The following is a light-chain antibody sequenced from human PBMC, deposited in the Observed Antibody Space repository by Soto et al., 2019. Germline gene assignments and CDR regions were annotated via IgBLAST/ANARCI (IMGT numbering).Light chain of an antibody. CDR1: QSVINY. Sequence: EIVLTQSPGTLSLSPGERATLSCRASQSVINYLAWYQRKPGKAPRLLIYGASSRATGIPDRFSGSGSGTDFTLTISRLEPEDFAVYYCHQYGGSPQTFGQGTKVEIK. V-gene: IGKV3-20*01. J-gene: IGKJ1*01. CDR2: GAS. CDR3: HQYGGSPQT.